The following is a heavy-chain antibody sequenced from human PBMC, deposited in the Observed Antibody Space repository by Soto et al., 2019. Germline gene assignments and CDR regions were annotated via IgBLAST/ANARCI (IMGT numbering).Heavy chain of an antibody. CDR1: GGSIGGSDG. J-gene: IGHJ5*02. CDR2: IYHSGST. D-gene: IGHD3-10*01. Sequence: LETLCLTCGVSGGSIGGSDGWSWVRQPPGKGLEWIGEIYHSGSTNYNPSLKSRVTISVDKSKNQFSLKLSSVTAADTAVYYCARLYMVRGVMDWFDPWGQGTLVTVSS. V-gene: IGHV4-4*02. CDR3: ARLYMVRGVMDWFDP.